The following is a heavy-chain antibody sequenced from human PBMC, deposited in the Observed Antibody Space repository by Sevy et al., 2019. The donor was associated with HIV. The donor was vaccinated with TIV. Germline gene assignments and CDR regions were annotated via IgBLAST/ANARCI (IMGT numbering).Heavy chain of an antibody. CDR1: GFTFSRYS. V-gene: IGHV3-30*04. Sequence: GGSLRLSCAASGFTFSRYSMHWVRQAPGKGLEWVATISFDASNKHYADSVKGRFTISRDNFQNSLFLQMNSLRPEDTAVYYCALERLSSDVAEYFQNWGQGSLVTVSS. J-gene: IGHJ1*01. CDR3: ALERLSSDVAEYFQN. D-gene: IGHD1-1*01. CDR2: ISFDASNK.